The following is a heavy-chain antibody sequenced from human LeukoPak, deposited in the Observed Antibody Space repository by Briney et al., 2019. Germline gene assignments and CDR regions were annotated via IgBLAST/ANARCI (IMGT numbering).Heavy chain of an antibody. CDR3: AIDVGELLTY. V-gene: IGHV1-24*01. CDR2: VDPEDGEI. J-gene: IGHJ4*02. D-gene: IGHD1-26*01. Sequence: ASVKVSCKVSGYTLTELSMHWVRQAPGKGLEWMGGVDPEDGEIIYAQKFQGRVTMTEDTSTDTAYMELSSPRSEDTAVYYCAIDVGELLTYWGRGTLVTVSS. CDR1: GYTLTELS.